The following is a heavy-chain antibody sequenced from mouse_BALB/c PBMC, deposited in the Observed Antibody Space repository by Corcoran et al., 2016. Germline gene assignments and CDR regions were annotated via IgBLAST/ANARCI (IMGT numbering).Heavy chain of an antibody. CDR2: IDPANGNT. V-gene: IGHV14-3*02. CDR1: GFNIKDTY. D-gene: IGHD2-2*01. Sequence: EVQLQQSGAELVKPGASVKLSCTASGFNIKDTYMHWVKQRPEQGLEWIGRIDPANGNTKYDPKFQGKATITADTSSNTAYLQLSRLTSEDTGVYYLAWLGWLFGVWGARTTVTVSS. J-gene: IGHJ1*02. CDR3: AWLGWLFGV.